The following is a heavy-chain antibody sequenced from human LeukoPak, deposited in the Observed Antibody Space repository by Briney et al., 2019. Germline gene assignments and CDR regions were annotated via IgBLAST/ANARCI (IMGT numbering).Heavy chain of an antibody. CDR2: IKQDGSEK. CDR1: GFTFSSYW. CDR3: AKDDDVLTGNFDY. J-gene: IGHJ4*02. V-gene: IGHV3-7*05. Sequence: GGSLRLSCAASGFTFSSYWMSWVRQAPGKGLEWVANIKQDGSEKYYVDSVKGRFTISRDNAKNSLYLQMNSLRAEDTAVYYCAKDDDVLTGNFDYWGQGTLVTVSS. D-gene: IGHD3-9*01.